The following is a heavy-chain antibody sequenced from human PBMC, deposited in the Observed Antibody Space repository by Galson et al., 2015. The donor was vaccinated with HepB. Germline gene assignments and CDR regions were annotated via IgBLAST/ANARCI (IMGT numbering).Heavy chain of an antibody. Sequence: ETLSLTCTVSGGSISSYYWSWIRQPPGKGLEWIGYIYYSGSTNYNPSLKSRVTISVDTSKNQFSLKLSSVTAADTAVYYCARWGASSSWYLGYYYYYMDVWGKGTTVTVSS. J-gene: IGHJ6*03. CDR3: ARWGASSSWYLGYYYYYMDV. CDR2: IYYSGST. V-gene: IGHV4-59*01. CDR1: GGSISSYY. D-gene: IGHD6-13*01.